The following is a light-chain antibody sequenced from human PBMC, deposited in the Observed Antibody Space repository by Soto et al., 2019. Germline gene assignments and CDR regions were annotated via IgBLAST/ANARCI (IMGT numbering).Light chain of an antibody. CDR3: SSYTSSSIPCV. CDR2: DVS. J-gene: IGLJ1*01. Sequence: QSVLTQPASVSGSPGQSITISCTGTSSDVGGFNSVSWYQQHPGKAPKLMIYDVSNRPSGVSDRFSGSKSGNTASLTISGLQAEDEADYYCSSYTSSSIPCVFGTGTKVTVL. V-gene: IGLV2-14*01. CDR1: SSDVGGFNS.